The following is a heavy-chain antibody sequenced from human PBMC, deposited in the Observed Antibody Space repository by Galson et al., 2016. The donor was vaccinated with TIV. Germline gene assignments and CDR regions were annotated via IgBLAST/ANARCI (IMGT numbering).Heavy chain of an antibody. CDR3: ARDKATGTAIDY. V-gene: IGHV3-30-3*01. J-gene: IGHJ4*02. CDR1: GFPFSGYA. D-gene: IGHD6-13*01. Sequence: SLRLSCAGSGFPFSGYAIHWVRQAPGKGLEWLAVISYDGSNKYYADSVKGRFTISRDNSKSTLYLQMNRLRTEDTAVYYCARDKATGTAIDYWGQETLLIVSS. CDR2: ISYDGSNK.